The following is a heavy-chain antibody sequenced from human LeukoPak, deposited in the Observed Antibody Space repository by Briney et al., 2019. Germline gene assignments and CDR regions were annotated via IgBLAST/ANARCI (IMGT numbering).Heavy chain of an antibody. Sequence: GGSLRLSCAASGFTFSDHYMDWVRQAPGKGLEWVGRTSTIADSYTTEYAASVKGRFTISRDDSKNSLYLQMNSLKTEDTAVYYCARGHCSDGVCATGNYYMDVWGKGTTASVSS. J-gene: IGHJ6*03. CDR2: TSTIADSYTT. CDR3: ARGHCSDGVCATGNYYMDV. D-gene: IGHD2-8*01. CDR1: GFTFSDHY. V-gene: IGHV3-72*01.